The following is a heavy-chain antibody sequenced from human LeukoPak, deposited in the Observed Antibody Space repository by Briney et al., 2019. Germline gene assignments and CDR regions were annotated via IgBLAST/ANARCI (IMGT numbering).Heavy chain of an antibody. Sequence: GGSLRLTCAASGFTVSSNYMSWVRQAPGKGLEWVSVIYSGGSTYYADSVKGRFTISRDNSKNTLYLQMNSLRAEDTAVYYCAREGYYSDAFDIWGQGTMVTVSS. CDR2: IYSGGST. CDR1: GFTVSSNY. V-gene: IGHV3-66*01. CDR3: AREGYYSDAFDI. J-gene: IGHJ3*02. D-gene: IGHD3-10*01.